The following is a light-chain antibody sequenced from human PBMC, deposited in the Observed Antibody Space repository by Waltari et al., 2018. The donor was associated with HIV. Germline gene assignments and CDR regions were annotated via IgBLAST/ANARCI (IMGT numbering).Light chain of an antibody. CDR3: QQSYGSPFT. CDR1: QSISSY. J-gene: IGKJ3*01. V-gene: IGKV1-39*01. CDR2: AAS. Sequence: DIRVTQSPSSLSASVGARVTITSRASQSISSYLNWYQQKPGTAPKLLMSAASSLQSGVPSRFSGNGSGTDFTLTISSLQPEDFATYYCQQSYGSPFTFGPGSKLHIK.